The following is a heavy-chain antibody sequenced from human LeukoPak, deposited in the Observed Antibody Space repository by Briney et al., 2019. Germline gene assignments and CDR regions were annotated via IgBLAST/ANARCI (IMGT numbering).Heavy chain of an antibody. Sequence: ASVKVSCKASGYTFTSYDINWVRQATGQGLEWMGWINPNSGGTNYAQKFQGRVTMTRDTSISTAYMELSRLRSDDTAVYYCARTAAAVLYFQHWGQGTLVTVSS. V-gene: IGHV1-2*02. CDR3: ARTAAAVLYFQH. CDR2: INPNSGGT. CDR1: GYTFTSYD. J-gene: IGHJ1*01. D-gene: IGHD6-13*01.